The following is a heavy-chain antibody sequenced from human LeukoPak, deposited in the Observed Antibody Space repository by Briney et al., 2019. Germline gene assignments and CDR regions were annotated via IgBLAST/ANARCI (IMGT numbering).Heavy chain of an antibody. Sequence: GGTLRLSCAASGFPFSSHGMSWVRQAPGKGLEWVSGIIGGGGSTYYADSVKGRFTISRDNSKNTLYLQMNSLRAEDTAVYYCAKDNGDSSGYYSLTGGDYWGQGTLVTVSS. CDR3: AKDNGDSSGYYSLTGGDY. V-gene: IGHV3-23*01. CDR2: IIGGGGST. D-gene: IGHD3-22*01. J-gene: IGHJ4*02. CDR1: GFPFSSHG.